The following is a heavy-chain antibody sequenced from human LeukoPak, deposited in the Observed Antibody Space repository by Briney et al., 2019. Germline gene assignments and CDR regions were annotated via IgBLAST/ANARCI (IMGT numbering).Heavy chain of an antibody. V-gene: IGHV1-18*01. D-gene: IGHD3-3*01. CDR2: ISAYNGNT. Sequence: ASVKVSCKASGYTFTSYGISWVRQAPGQGLEWMGWISAYNGNTNYAQKLQGRVTMTTDTSTSTAYMELRSLRSDDTAVYYCARRLSITIFGVVIHAPFDPWGQGTPVTVSS. J-gene: IGHJ5*02. CDR1: GYTFTSYG. CDR3: ARRLSITIFGVVIHAPFDP.